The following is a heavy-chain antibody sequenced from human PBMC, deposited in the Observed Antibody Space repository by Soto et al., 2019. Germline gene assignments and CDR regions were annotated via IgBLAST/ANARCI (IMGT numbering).Heavy chain of an antibody. CDR3: ARGYPSWYGSNYYYGMDV. Sequence: ASVKVSCKASGYTFTSYDINWVPQATGQGLEWRGWLNPNSGNTGYAQKFQGRVTMTRNTSISTAYMALSSLRSEDTAVYYCARGYPSWYGSNYYYGMDVWGQETTVTVSS. J-gene: IGHJ6*02. D-gene: IGHD6-13*01. CDR2: LNPNSGNT. CDR1: GYTFTSYD. V-gene: IGHV1-8*01.